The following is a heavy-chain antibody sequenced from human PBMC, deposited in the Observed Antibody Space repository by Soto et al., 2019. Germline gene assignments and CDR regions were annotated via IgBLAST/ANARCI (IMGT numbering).Heavy chain of an antibody. CDR3: ARDRVTMVRGVIIGAVYYYNGMDV. CDR2: IIPNFGKA. D-gene: IGHD3-10*01. V-gene: IGHV1-69*13. Sequence: ASVKVSCKASGGTFSSYAISWVRQAPGQGLEWMGGIIPNFGKANYAQKFQGRVTINADESTSTADMELSSLRSEDTAVYYCARDRVTMVRGVIIGAVYYYNGMDVWGQGTTVTVSS. J-gene: IGHJ6*02. CDR1: GGTFSSYA.